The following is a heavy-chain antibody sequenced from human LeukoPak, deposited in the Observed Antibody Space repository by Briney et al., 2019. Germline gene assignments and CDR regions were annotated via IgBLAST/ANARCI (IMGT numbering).Heavy chain of an antibody. CDR3: ARHYYDSSGYYSPPPFSFDP. Sequence: KPSETLSLTCAVSGYSISSGYYWGWIRQPPGKGLEWIGSIYHSGSTYYNPSLKSRVTISVDTSKNQFSLKLSSVTAADTAVYYCARHYYDSSGYYSPPPFSFDPWGQGTLVTVSS. CDR1: GYSISSGYY. D-gene: IGHD3-22*01. J-gene: IGHJ5*02. CDR2: IYHSGST. V-gene: IGHV4-38-2*01.